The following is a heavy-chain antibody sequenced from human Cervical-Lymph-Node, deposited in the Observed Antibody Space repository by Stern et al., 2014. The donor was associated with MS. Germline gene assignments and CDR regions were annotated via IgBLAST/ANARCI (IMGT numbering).Heavy chain of an antibody. D-gene: IGHD1-14*01. J-gene: IGHJ4*02. CDR1: DFPFSHFA. CDR2: MSYDGGNE. Sequence: VQLVESGGGVVQPGMSLRLSCVASDFPFSHFAMHWVRQAPGKGLVWLASMSYDGGNEYYADSVKGRFTISRDNPRNNLYLHMNGLKPEDTAIYYCAKDTGGGFDYWGQGTLVTVSS. V-gene: IGHV3-30-3*01. CDR3: AKDTGGGFDY.